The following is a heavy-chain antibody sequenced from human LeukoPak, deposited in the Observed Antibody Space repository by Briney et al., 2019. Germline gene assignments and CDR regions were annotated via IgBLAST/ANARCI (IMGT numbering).Heavy chain of an antibody. CDR3: AKVTGAAAATFNAFDI. CDR1: GFTFGTYA. Sequence: PGGSLRLSCAASGFTFGTYAMSWVRQAPGKGLEWVSGISSSDGSTYYADSVKGRFTISRDNSKNTLNLQVSSLRAEDTAVYYCAKVTGAAAATFNAFDIWGQGTMVTVSS. J-gene: IGHJ3*02. V-gene: IGHV3-23*01. D-gene: IGHD6-13*01. CDR2: ISSSDGST.